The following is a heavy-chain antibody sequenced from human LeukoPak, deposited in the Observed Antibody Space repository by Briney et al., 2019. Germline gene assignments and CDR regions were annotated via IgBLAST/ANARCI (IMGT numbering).Heavy chain of an antibody. V-gene: IGHV1-18*01. CDR1: GYIFTSYG. CDR2: ISVNNGYT. Sequence: GSVKVPCKASGYIFTSYGISWVRQAPGQGLEWMGWISVNNGYTNYAQKFQGRVTMTTDTSTSTAYMDLRSLRSDDTAVYYCARDMRHYRNYDSSGYYYNFEYWGQGTLVTVSS. J-gene: IGHJ4*02. CDR3: ARDMRHYRNYDSSGYYYNFEY. D-gene: IGHD3-22*01.